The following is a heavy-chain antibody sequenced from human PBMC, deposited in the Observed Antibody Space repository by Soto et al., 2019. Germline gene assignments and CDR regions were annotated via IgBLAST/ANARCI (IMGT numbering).Heavy chain of an antibody. D-gene: IGHD3-10*01. J-gene: IGHJ5*02. V-gene: IGHV6-1*01. CDR3: VRDRYSSSGWFDP. CDR1: GDSVSTYSAA. Sequence: SQTLSLTCAISGDSVSTYSAAWNWIRQSPSGGLEWLGRTYYRSRFFSDYAESVKSRIIINPDTSKNQFSLQLKSVTPEDTAVYYCVRDRYSSSGWFDPWGQGTPVTVSS. CDR2: TYYRSRFFS.